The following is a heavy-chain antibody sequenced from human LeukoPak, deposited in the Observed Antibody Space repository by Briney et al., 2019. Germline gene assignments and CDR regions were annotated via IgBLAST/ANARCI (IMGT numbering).Heavy chain of an antibody. CDR2: IYPGDSDT. CDR1: GYSFTSYW. Sequence: GESLKISCKGSGYSFTSYWIGWVRQMLGKGLEWMGIIYPGDSDTRYSPSFQGQVTISADKSISTAYLQWSSLKASDTAIYYCARLPTTVTTLTNFHYYYMDVWGKGTTVTVSS. J-gene: IGHJ6*03. D-gene: IGHD4-11*01. CDR3: ARLPTTVTTLTNFHYYYMDV. V-gene: IGHV5-51*01.